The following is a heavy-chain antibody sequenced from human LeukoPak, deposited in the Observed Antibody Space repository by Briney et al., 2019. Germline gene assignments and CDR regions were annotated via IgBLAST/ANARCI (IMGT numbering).Heavy chain of an antibody. D-gene: IGHD3-10*01. Sequence: SGKLCCKASGAPFSSYAISWVPQAPGQRLEWRGRIIPIFGTENYAQKFQGRVTITADESTSTAYMELSSLRSEDTAVYYCARDANPFTMIRGVFDYWGQGTLVTVSS. V-gene: IGHV1-69*15. CDR1: GAPFSSYA. CDR2: IIPIFGTE. CDR3: ARDANPFTMIRGVFDY. J-gene: IGHJ4*02.